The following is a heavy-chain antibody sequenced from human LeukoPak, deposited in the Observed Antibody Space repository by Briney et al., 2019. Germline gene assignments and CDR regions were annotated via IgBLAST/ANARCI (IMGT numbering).Heavy chain of an antibody. CDR2: ISGSGGST. D-gene: IGHD3-10*01. Sequence: GGSLRLSCAASGFTFSTYAMSWVRQAPGKGLEWVSAISGSGGSTYYADSVKGRFTISRDNSKNTLYLQMNSLRAEDSAVYYCAKDPQQGYYGSGSYYQDSWGQGTLVTVSS. V-gene: IGHV3-23*01. J-gene: IGHJ4*02. CDR3: AKDPQQGYYGSGSYYQDS. CDR1: GFTFSTYA.